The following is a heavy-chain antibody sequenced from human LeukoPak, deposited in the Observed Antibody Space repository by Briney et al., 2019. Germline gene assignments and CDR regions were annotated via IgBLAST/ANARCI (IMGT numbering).Heavy chain of an antibody. J-gene: IGHJ3*02. V-gene: IGHV3-48*04. D-gene: IGHD2-21*02. CDR1: GFTFSTHD. CDR3: TSHTGTGDAFRPFHI. CDR2: INSRSSTI. Sequence: GGSLRLSCAAYGFTFSTHDVNWVRQALGKGLEWVSFINSRSSTIYYADSVKGRFTISRDNAKNSLYLQMNSLRAEDTAVYYCTSHTGTGDAFRPFHIWGQGTMVTVSS.